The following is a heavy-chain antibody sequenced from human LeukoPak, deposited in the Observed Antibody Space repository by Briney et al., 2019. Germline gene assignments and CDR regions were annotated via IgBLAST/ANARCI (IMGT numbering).Heavy chain of an antibody. CDR2: ISGSGDTI. CDR3: ARDPNSGNSHSFDM. V-gene: IGHV3-48*03. Sequence: GGSVTLSCAASGFTFRTYEMHWVRQAPGKGLEWISYISGSGDTIYYADSVKGRFTISRDNAKNSLFLQMNSLGAEDTAVYYCARDPNSGNSHSFDMWGHGAMVRVSS. J-gene: IGHJ3*02. CDR1: GFTFRTYE. D-gene: IGHD4-23*01.